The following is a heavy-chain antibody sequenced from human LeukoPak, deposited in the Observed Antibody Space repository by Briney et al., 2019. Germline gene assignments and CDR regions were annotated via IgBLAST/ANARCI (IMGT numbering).Heavy chain of an antibody. CDR1: GGSISSYY. V-gene: IGHV4-4*07. J-gene: IGHJ3*02. CDR2: IYTSGST. Sequence: SETLSLTRTVSGGSISSYYWSWIRQPAGKGLEWIGRIYTSGSTNYNPSLKSRVTMSVDTSKNQFSLKLSSVTAADTAVYYCAREDVLLWFGELPYGAYAFDIWGQGTMVTVSS. CDR3: AREDVLLWFGELPYGAYAFDI. D-gene: IGHD3-10*01.